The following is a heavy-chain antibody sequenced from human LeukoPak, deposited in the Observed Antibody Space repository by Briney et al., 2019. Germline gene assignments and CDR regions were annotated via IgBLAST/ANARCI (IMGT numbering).Heavy chain of an antibody. CDR3: ASTTVTHFPEYGMHV. CDR1: GGSISSSSYY. Sequence: PSETLSLTCTVSGGSISSSSYYWGWIRQPPGKGLDWIGSIYYSGSTYYNPSLKSRVTISVDTSKNQFSLKLSSVTAADTAVYYCASTTVTHFPEYGMHVWGQGTTVTVSS. J-gene: IGHJ6*02. CDR2: IYYSGST. V-gene: IGHV4-39*01. D-gene: IGHD4-11*01.